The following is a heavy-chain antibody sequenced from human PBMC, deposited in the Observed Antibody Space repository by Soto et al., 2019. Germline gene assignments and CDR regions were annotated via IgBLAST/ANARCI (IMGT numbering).Heavy chain of an antibody. J-gene: IGHJ6*02. V-gene: IGHV4-61*01. Sequence: SETLSLTCTVSGGSVSSGSYYWSWIRQPPGKGLEWIGYIYYSGSTNYNPSLKSRVTISVDTSKNQFSLKLSSVTAADTAVYYCARVEMANYYYGMDVWGQGTTVTVSS. CDR3: ARVEMANYYYGMDV. CDR1: GGSVSSGSYY. CDR2: IYYSGST. D-gene: IGHD5-12*01.